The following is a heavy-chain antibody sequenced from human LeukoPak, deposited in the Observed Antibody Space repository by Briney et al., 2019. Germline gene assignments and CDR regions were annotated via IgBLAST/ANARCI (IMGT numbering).Heavy chain of an antibody. D-gene: IGHD3-10*01. J-gene: IGHJ5*02. CDR1: GYTFTSYD. CDR3: ARAPRITMVRGVIYWFDP. Sequence: GASVKVSCKASGYTFTSYDINWVRQATRQGLEWMGWMNPNSGNTGYAQKFQGRVTITRNTSISTAYMELSSLRSEDTAVYYCARAPRITMVRGVIYWFDPWGQGTLVTVSS. CDR2: MNPNSGNT. V-gene: IGHV1-8*03.